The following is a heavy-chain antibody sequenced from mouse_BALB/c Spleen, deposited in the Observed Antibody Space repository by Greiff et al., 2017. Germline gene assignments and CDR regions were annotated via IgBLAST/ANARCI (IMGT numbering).Heavy chain of an antibody. CDR2: INPSTGYT. CDR3: ARGYDGAWFAY. CDR1: GYTFTSYW. Sequence: VQLQESGAELAKPGASVKMSCKASGYTFTSYWMHWVKQRPGQGLEWIGYINPSTGYTEYNQKFKDKATLTADKSSSTAYMQLSSLTSEDSAVYYCARGYDGAWFAYWGQGTLVTVSA. D-gene: IGHD2-14*01. J-gene: IGHJ3*01. V-gene: IGHV1-7*01.